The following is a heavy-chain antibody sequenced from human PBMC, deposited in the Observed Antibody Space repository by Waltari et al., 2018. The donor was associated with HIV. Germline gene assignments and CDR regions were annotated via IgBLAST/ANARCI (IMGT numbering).Heavy chain of an antibody. CDR1: GGPISRGSYY. D-gene: IGHD2-15*01. V-gene: IGHV4-61*02. CDR3: ARYYCSGGSCSDY. J-gene: IGHJ4*02. CDR2: IYTSGST. Sequence: QVQLQESGPGLAKPSQTPSPTCTAPGGPISRGSYYWSWIRQPAGKGLEWIGRIYTSGSTNYNPSLKSRVTISVDTSKSQFSLKLSSVTAADTAVYYCARYYCSGGSCSDYWGQGTLVTVSS.